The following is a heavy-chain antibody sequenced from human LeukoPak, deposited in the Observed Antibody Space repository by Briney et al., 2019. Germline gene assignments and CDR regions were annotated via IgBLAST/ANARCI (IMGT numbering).Heavy chain of an antibody. CDR1: GFIFSDYT. Sequence: GGSLRLSCAASGFIFSDYTMNWVRQAPGKGLEWVSSISNSSSYIYYADSVRGRFTISRDNAKNSLYLQMNSLTAEDTAVYYCAKFFDDWGPRTLVTVSS. CDR3: AKFFDD. J-gene: IGHJ1*01. CDR2: ISNSSSYI. V-gene: IGHV3-21*01.